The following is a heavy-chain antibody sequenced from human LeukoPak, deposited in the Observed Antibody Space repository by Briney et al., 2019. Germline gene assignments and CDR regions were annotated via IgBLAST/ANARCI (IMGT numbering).Heavy chain of an antibody. CDR2: IHPSTGNP. V-gene: IGHV7-4-1*02. CDR3: ARAFQSLGGLSLPDY. J-gene: IGHJ4*02. D-gene: IGHD3-16*02. Sequence: RASVKVSCKASGGTFSNSAISWVRQAPGQGLEWMGWIHPSTGNPTYAQGFTGRFVFSLDTSVSTTYLQISSLKAEDTAVYFCARAFQSLGGLSLPDYWGQGTLLTVSS. CDR1: GGTFSNSA.